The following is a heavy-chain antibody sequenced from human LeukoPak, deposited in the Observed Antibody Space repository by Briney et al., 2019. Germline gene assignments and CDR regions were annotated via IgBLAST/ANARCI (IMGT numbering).Heavy chain of an antibody. CDR1: GGSISSSNW. Sequence: SETLSLTCAVSGGSISSSNWWSWVRQPPGKGLEWIGEIYHSGSTNYNPSLKSRVTISVDKSKNQFSLKLSSVTAADTAVYYCARSTAYSSVGFYFDFWGQGTLVTVSS. D-gene: IGHD6-19*01. CDR3: ARSTAYSSVGFYFDF. V-gene: IGHV4-4*02. CDR2: IYHSGST. J-gene: IGHJ4*02.